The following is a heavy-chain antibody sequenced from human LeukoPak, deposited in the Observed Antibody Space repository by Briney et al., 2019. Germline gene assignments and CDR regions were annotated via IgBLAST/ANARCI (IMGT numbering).Heavy chain of an antibody. V-gene: IGHV4-39*07. Sequence: SETLSLTCTVSGGSMSSSSYYWGWIRQPPGKGLEWIGSIYYSGSTNYSPSLKSRVTISVDTSKNQVSLRLSSVTAADTAVYYCARPLYFYDSSGYDLWGQGALVTVSS. J-gene: IGHJ5*02. CDR2: IYYSGST. CDR3: ARPLYFYDSSGYDL. CDR1: GGSMSSSSYY. D-gene: IGHD3-22*01.